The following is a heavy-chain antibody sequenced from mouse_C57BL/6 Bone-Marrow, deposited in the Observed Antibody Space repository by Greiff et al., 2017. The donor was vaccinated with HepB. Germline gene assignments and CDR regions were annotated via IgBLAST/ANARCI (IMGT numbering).Heavy chain of an antibody. CDR3: TANYYGSSYIDY. CDR2: IDPEDGDT. CDR1: GFNIKDYY. D-gene: IGHD1-1*01. V-gene: IGHV14-1*01. Sequence: VQLQQSGAELVRPGASVKLSCTASGFNIKDYYMHWVKQRPEQGLEWIGRIDPEDGDTEYAPKFQGKATMTADTSSNTAYLHLSSLTSEDTAVYYCTANYYGSSYIDYWGQGTTLTVSS. J-gene: IGHJ2*01.